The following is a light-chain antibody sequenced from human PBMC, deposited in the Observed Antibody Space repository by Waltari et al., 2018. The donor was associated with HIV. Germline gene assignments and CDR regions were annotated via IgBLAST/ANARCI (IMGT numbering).Light chain of an antibody. J-gene: IGKJ1*01. Sequence: EIVMTQSPATLSVSPGERATLSCRASQSVSSNLAWYPPKPGQAPRLLIYGASTRATGIPARFSGSGSGTEFTLTISSLQSEDFVVYYCQQYNNWPPRSFGQGTKVEIK. CDR2: GAS. CDR1: QSVSSN. V-gene: IGKV3-15*01. CDR3: QQYNNWPPRS.